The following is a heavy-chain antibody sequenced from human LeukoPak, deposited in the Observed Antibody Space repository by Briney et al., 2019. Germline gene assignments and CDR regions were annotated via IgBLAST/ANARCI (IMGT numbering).Heavy chain of an antibody. J-gene: IGHJ1*01. CDR3: ARGSPFQE. CDR1: GVSISGFY. V-gene: IGHV4-34*01. CDR2: IDHSGDT. Sequence: AETLSLTCAVFGVSISGFYYTWVRQPPGKGLEWVGEIDHSGDTNYNPSLKSRAIVSVDTSKSQFSLMLTSVTAADAAVYYCARGSPFQEWGQGTLVTVSS.